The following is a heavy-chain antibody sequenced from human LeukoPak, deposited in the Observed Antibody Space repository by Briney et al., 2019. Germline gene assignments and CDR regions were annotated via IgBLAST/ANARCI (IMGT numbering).Heavy chain of an antibody. Sequence: GGSLRLSCAASGFTFSSYSMNWVRQAPGKGREWVSSISSSSSYIYYADSVKGRFTISRDNTKNSLYLQMNSLRVEDTAVYYCARAGTTMIVVAEVNWFDPWGQGTLVTVSS. D-gene: IGHD3-22*01. CDR1: GFTFSSYS. V-gene: IGHV3-21*01. J-gene: IGHJ5*02. CDR3: ARAGTTMIVVAEVNWFDP. CDR2: ISSSSSYI.